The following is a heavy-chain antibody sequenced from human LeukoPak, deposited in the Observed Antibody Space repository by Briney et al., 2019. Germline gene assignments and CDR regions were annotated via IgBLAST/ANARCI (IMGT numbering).Heavy chain of an antibody. CDR3: ARERGVSHPFDY. V-gene: IGHV3-74*01. J-gene: IGHJ4*02. Sequence: GGSLRLSCAASGFNFVNTWMHWVRQAPGKGLVWVARIKNDGSGIIYADSVEGRFTISRDNARNTVYLQMNSLRAEDTAIYYCARERGVSHPFDYWGQGTLVTVSS. CDR1: GFNFVNTW. D-gene: IGHD2-21*01. CDR2: IKNDGSGI.